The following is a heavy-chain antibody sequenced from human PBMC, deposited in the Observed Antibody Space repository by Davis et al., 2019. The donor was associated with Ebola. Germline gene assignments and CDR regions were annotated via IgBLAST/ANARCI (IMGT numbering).Heavy chain of an antibody. CDR2: IYTGDSDT. D-gene: IGHD1-20*01. CDR3: ASLRRTITGMDDGFDL. J-gene: IGHJ3*01. V-gene: IGHV5-51*01. Sequence: GESLKISCQDSGNSFSSHWIGWVRQMPGKGLEWMGIIYTGDSDTRYSPSFRGQVTISADKSTTTAYLQWGSLKASDTAMYYCASLRRTITGMDDGFDLWGQGTMVTVSS. CDR1: GNSFSSHW.